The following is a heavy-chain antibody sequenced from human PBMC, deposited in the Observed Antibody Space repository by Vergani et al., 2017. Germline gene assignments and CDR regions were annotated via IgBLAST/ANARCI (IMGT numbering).Heavy chain of an antibody. CDR3: ARHSRGSPTPRSPFDI. J-gene: IGHJ3*02. V-gene: IGHV5-51*01. CDR2: IYPGDSDT. D-gene: IGHD2-2*01. Sequence: PGKGLEWMGIIYPGDSDTRYSPSFQGQVTISADKSISTAYLQWSSLKASDTAMYYCARHSRGSPTPRSPFDIWGQGTTVTVSS.